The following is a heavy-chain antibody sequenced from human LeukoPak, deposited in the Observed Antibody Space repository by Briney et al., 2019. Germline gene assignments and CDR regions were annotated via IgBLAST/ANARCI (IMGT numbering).Heavy chain of an antibody. CDR1: GGSFSGYY. D-gene: IGHD2-2*01. CDR2: INHSGST. J-gene: IGHJ6*02. V-gene: IGHV4-34*01. CDR3: AAYCSSIHCYGVAYYYYGMDV. Sequence: PSETLSLTCAVYGGSFSGYYWSWIRQPPGKGLEWIGEINHSGSTNYNPSLKSRVTISVDTSKNQFSLRLSSVTAADTAVYYCAAYCSSIHCYGVAYYYYGMDVWGQGTTVTVSS.